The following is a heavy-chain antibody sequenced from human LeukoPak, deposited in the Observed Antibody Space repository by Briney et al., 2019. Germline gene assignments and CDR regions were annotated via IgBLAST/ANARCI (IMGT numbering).Heavy chain of an antibody. CDR1: GYTFTSYY. Sequence: GASVKVSCKASGYTFTSYYMHWVRQAPGQGLEWMGWINPNSGGTNYAQKFQGRVTMTRDTSISTAYMELSRLRSDDTAVYYCARSGILTGYYGTYYYYYMDAWGKGTTVTVSS. V-gene: IGHV1-2*02. J-gene: IGHJ6*03. CDR2: INPNSGGT. D-gene: IGHD3-9*01. CDR3: ARSGILTGYYGTYYYYYMDA.